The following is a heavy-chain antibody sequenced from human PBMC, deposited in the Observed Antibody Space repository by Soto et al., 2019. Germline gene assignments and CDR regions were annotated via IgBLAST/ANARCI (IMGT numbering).Heavy chain of an antibody. CDR1: GGSFCGYY. J-gene: IGHJ4*02. CDR2: INHSGST. CDR3: ARVPDY. Sequence: PSETLSLTCAVFGGSFCGYYWTWIRQPPGTGLEWIGEINHSGSTNYNPSLKSRVTISVDRSKNQFSLKLSSVTAADTAVYYCARVPDYWGQGTLVTGFS. V-gene: IGHV4-34*01.